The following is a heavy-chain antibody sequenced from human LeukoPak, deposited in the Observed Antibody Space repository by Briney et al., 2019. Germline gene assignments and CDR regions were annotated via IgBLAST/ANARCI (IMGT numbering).Heavy chain of an antibody. Sequence: ASVKASCKASGYTFTGYYMHWVRQAPGQGLEWMGWIHTYIGNTNYAQKLQGRVTMTTDTSTSTAYMELRSLRSDDTAVYYCARDDYYDSSGYYKFWGQGTLVTVSS. V-gene: IGHV1-18*04. CDR3: ARDDYYDSSGYYKF. CDR2: IHTYIGNT. D-gene: IGHD3-22*01. CDR1: GYTFTGYY. J-gene: IGHJ4*02.